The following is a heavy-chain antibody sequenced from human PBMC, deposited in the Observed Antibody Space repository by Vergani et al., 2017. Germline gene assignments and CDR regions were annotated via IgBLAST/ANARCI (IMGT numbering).Heavy chain of an antibody. V-gene: IGHV3-48*04. D-gene: IGHD3-22*01. CDR3: ARESYYYDSSGYYPY. Sequence: EVQLVESGGGLVQPGGSLRLSCAASGFTFSSYSMNWVRQAPGKGLEWVSYISSSSSTIYYADSVKGRFTISRDNAKNSLYLQMNSLRAEDTAVYYCARESYYYDSSGYYPYWGQGTLVTVSS. CDR1: GFTFSSYS. J-gene: IGHJ4*02. CDR2: ISSSSSTI.